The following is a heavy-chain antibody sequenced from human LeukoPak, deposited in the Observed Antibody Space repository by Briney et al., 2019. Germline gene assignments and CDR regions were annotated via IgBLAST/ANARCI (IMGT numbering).Heavy chain of an antibody. CDR3: ARDPVGSDSSGSHGY. Sequence: GRSLRLSCAASGFTFSSYAMHWVRQAPGKGLEWVAVISYDGSNKYYADSVKGRFTISRDNSKNTLYLQMNSLRAEDTAVYYCARDPVGSDSSGSHGYWGQGTLVTVSS. D-gene: IGHD3-22*01. CDR2: ISYDGSNK. J-gene: IGHJ4*02. CDR1: GFTFSSYA. V-gene: IGHV3-30-3*01.